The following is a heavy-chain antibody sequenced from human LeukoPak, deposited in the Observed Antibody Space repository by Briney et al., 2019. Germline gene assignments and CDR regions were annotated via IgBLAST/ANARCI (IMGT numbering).Heavy chain of an antibody. Sequence: ASVKVSCKASGYTFTSYGISWVRQAPGQGLEWMGWISGYNGNTNYAQNLQGRVTMTTDTSTSTAYMELRSLRSDDTAVYYCARVWGSMVTGALYNSYGMDVWGQGTTVTVSS. CDR3: ARVWGSMVTGALYNSYGMDV. CDR2: ISGYNGNT. V-gene: IGHV1-18*01. D-gene: IGHD5-18*01. CDR1: GYTFTSYG. J-gene: IGHJ6*02.